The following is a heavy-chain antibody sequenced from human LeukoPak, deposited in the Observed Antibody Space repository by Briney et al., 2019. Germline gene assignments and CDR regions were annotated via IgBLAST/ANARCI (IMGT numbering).Heavy chain of an antibody. J-gene: IGHJ4*02. CDR2: IYTSGST. CDR3: ARTYSSSSHFDY. D-gene: IGHD6-6*01. CDR1: GGSISSYY. V-gene: IGHV4-4*09. Sequence: SETLSLTCTVSGGSISSYYWSWIRQPPGKGLEWIGRIYTSGSTNYNPSLKSRVTTSVDTSKNQFSLKVSSVTAADTAVYYCARTYSSSSHFDYWGQGTLVTVSS.